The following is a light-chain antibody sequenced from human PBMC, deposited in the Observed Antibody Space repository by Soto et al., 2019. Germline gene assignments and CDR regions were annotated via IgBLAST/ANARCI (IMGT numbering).Light chain of an antibody. Sequence: QSALTQPASVSGSPGQSITISCTGTSSDVGGYNYVSWYQQYPGKAPKLMIYEVSNRPSGVSIRFSGSKSGNTASLTISGLQADDEADSYCTSYTSSSTYVFGTGTKLTVL. CDR2: EVS. CDR3: TSYTSSSTYV. CDR1: SSDVGGYNY. V-gene: IGLV2-14*01. J-gene: IGLJ1*01.